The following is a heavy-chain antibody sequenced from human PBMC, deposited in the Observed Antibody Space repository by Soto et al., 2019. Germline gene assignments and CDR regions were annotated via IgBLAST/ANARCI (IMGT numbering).Heavy chain of an antibody. CDR1: GXTVSTSG. Sequence: GSLRLAGAASGXTVSTSGMNWVRQAPGKGLELVADIKEDGSEKYYVDCLKCRFTISRDNAKNSLYLQMNSLRAEDTAVYYCARGDYYDRRFDSWGQGTLGTVSS. V-gene: IGHV3-7*03. CDR3: ARGDYYDRRFDS. CDR2: IKEDGSEK. J-gene: IGHJ4*02. D-gene: IGHD3-22*01.